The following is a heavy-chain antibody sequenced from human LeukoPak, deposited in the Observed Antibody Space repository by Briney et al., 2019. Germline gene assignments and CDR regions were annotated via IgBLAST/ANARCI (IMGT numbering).Heavy chain of an antibody. CDR2: IYHSGST. V-gene: IGHV4-38-2*02. J-gene: IGHJ4*02. D-gene: IGHD2-2*01. CDR3: ARDIVVVPAAQDY. Sequence: SETLSLTCAVSGYSISSGYYWGWIRQPPGKGLEWIGSIYHSGSTYYNPSLKSRVTISVDTSKNQFSLKLSSVTAADTAVYYYARDIVVVPAAQDYWGQGTLVTVSS. CDR1: GYSISSGYY.